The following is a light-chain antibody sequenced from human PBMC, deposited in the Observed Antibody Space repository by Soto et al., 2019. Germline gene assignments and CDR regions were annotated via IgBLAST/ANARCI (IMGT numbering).Light chain of an antibody. V-gene: IGKV1-39*01. Sequence: DIQMTQSPSSLSASVGDRVTITCRASQSISSYLNWYQQKPGKAPKLLIYAASSWQSGVPSRFSGSGSGTDFTLTISSLQPEDFATYYCQQGYSTPLTFGGGTKVEIK. CDR3: QQGYSTPLT. CDR2: AAS. CDR1: QSISSY. J-gene: IGKJ4*01.